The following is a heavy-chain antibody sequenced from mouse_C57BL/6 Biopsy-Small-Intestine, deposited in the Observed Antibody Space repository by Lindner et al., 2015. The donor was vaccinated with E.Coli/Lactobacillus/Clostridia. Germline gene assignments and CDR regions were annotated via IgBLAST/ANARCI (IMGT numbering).Heavy chain of an antibody. D-gene: IGHD2-3*01. J-gene: IGHJ1*03. CDR3: VRDPGWPWHFDV. CDR2: IRSKSSNYAT. V-gene: IGHV10-3*01. CDR1: GFIFNTYA. Sequence: VQLQESGGGLVQPKGSLKLSCAASGFIFNTYAIHWVRQAPGKGLEWVARIRSKSSNYATYYADSVKDRFTISRDDSQSMFYLQMSNLKIEDTAMYYCVRDPGWPWHFDVWGTGTTVTVSS.